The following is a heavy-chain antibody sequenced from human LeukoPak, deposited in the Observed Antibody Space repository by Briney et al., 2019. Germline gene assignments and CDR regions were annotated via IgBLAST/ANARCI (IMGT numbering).Heavy chain of an antibody. Sequence: GGSLRLSCAASGFTFSSYWMSWVRQAPGKGLEWVSAISGSGVTTHYAGSVKGRFSISRDNSKNTLYLQMNSLRAEDTALYYCAKKVVVGATSPYSDFQDWGQGTLVTVSS. CDR1: GFTFSSYW. V-gene: IGHV3-23*01. J-gene: IGHJ1*01. D-gene: IGHD1-26*01. CDR2: ISGSGVTT. CDR3: AKKVVVGATSPYSDFQD.